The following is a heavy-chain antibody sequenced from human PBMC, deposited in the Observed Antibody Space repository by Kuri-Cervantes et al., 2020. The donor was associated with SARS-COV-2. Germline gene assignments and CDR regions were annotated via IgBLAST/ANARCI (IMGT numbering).Heavy chain of an antibody. V-gene: IGHV2-26*01. Sequence: SGPTLVKPTETLTLTCTVSGFSLSNARMGVSWIRQPPGKALEWLAHIFSNDEKSYSTSLKSRLTITKDTSKNQVVLTMTNMDPVDTATYYCAHSPTGANFDYWGQGTPVTVSS. CDR1: GFSLSNARMG. CDR2: IFSNDEK. J-gene: IGHJ4*02. D-gene: IGHD7-27*01. CDR3: AHSPTGANFDY.